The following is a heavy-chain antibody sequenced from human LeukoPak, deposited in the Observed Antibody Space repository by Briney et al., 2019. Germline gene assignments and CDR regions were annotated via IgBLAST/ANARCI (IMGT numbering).Heavy chain of an antibody. J-gene: IGHJ4*02. CDR1: GGTFSSYG. CDR3: ARDYCSSTSCPKKGVFDY. D-gene: IGHD2-2*01. V-gene: IGHV1-18*01. Sequence: ASVKVSCKASGGTFSSYGISWVRQAPGQGLEWMGWISAYNGNTNYAQKLQGRVTMTTDTSTSTAYMELRSLRSDDTAVYYCARDYCSSTSCPKKGVFDYWGQGTLVTVSS. CDR2: ISAYNGNT.